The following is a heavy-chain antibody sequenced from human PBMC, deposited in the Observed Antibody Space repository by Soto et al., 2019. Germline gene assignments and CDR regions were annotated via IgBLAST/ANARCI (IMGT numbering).Heavy chain of an antibody. CDR2: INPSGGST. CDR3: ARETECGSGRSCYPYFQH. Sequence: ASVKVSCKASGYTFTSYYMHWVRQAPGQGLEWMGIINPSGGSTSYAQKFQGRVTMTRDTSTSTVYMELSSLRSEDTAVYYCARETECGSGRSCYPYFQHWGQGTLVTVSS. V-gene: IGHV1-46*01. J-gene: IGHJ1*01. CDR1: GYTFTSYY. D-gene: IGHD2-15*01.